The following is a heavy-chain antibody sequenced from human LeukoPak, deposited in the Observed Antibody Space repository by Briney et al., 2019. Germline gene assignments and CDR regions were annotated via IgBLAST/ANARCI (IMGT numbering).Heavy chain of an antibody. CDR2: IKQDGSEK. D-gene: IGHD4-17*01. V-gene: IGHV3-7*01. Sequence: PGGSLRLSCAASGFTLSSYWMSWVRQAPGKGLEWVANIKQDGSEKYYVDSVKGRFTISRDNFKHTLYLQMNSLRAEDTAVYYCARYGDYDYYYYYMDVWGKGTTVTVSS. J-gene: IGHJ6*03. CDR3: ARYGDYDYYYYYMDV. CDR1: GFTLSSYW.